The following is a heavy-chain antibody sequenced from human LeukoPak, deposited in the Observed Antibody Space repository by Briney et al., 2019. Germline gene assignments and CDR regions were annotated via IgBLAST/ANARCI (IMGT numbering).Heavy chain of an antibody. CDR2: INPSGGST. V-gene: IGHV1-46*01. Sequence: ASVKVSCKASGYTFTSYYMHWVRQAPGQGLEWMGIINPSGGSTSYAQKFQGRVTMTRDTSTSTVYMELSSLRSEDTAVYYCARDMFAVHYRGRSGAFDIWGQGTMVTVSS. CDR1: GYTFTSYY. CDR3: ARDMFAVHYRGRSGAFDI. D-gene: IGHD3-10*02. J-gene: IGHJ3*02.